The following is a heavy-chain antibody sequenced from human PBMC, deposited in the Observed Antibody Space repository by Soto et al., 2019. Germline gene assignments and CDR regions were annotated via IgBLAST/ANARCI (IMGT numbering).Heavy chain of an antibody. Sequence: SVKVSCKASGGTFSSYAISWVRQAPGQGLEWMGGIIPIFGTANYAQKFQGRVTITADESTSTAYMELSSLRSEDTAVYYCARDLSPPTTGLYYYGMDVWGQGTTVTVSS. CDR1: GGTFSSYA. CDR3: ARDLSPPTTGLYYYGMDV. D-gene: IGHD3-16*01. V-gene: IGHV1-69*13. J-gene: IGHJ6*02. CDR2: IIPIFGTA.